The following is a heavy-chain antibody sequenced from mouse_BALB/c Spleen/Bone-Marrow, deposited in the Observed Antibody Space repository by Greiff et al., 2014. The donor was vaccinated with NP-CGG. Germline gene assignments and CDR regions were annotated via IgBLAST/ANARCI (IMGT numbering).Heavy chain of an antibody. CDR1: GFTFSDYG. CDR2: ISNLAYSI. V-gene: IGHV5-15*02. Sequence: EVQGVESGGALVQPGGSRKLSCAASGFTFSDYGMAWVRQAPGKGPEWVAFISNLAYSIYYTDTVTGRFTISRENAKNTLYLEMSSLRSEDTAMYYCARETTRGAVDYWGQGTSVTVSS. J-gene: IGHJ4*01. CDR3: ARETTRGAVDY. D-gene: IGHD2-1*01.